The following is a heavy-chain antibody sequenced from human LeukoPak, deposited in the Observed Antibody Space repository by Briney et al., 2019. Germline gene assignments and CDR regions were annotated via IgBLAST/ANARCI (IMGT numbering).Heavy chain of an antibody. CDR1: GFTFDDYA. CDR2: ISWNSGSI. J-gene: IGHJ4*02. V-gene: IGHV3-9*01. CDR3: ARDPETYYDYVWGSYRFSSTSYFDY. D-gene: IGHD3-16*02. Sequence: GGSLRLSCAASGFTFDDYAMHWVRQAPGKGLEWVSGISWNSGSIGYADSVKGRFTISRDNAKNSLYLQMNSLRDEDTAVYYCARDPETYYDYVWGSYRFSSTSYFDYWGQGTLVTVSS.